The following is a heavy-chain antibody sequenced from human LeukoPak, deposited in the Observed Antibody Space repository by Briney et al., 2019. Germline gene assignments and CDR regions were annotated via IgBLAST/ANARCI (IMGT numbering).Heavy chain of an antibody. V-gene: IGHV3-7*01. CDR2: LNQDGSAK. CDR1: GFWFSDSW. Sequence: PRLALTVSCAASGFWFSDSWMSWVRQAPGKGLEGVAKLNQDGSAKGYVDSVKGRFTISRDNARSSLYLQMSRLRPEDTAVYYCATYPQCVAGDVSGQGSTVTASS. D-gene: IGHD2-21*01. J-gene: IGHJ6*01. CDR3: ATYPQCVAGDV.